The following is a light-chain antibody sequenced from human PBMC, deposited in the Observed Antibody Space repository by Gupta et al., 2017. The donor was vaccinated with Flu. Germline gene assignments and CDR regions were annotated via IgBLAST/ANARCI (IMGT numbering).Light chain of an antibody. V-gene: IGKV3-15*01. Sequence: EIVMTQSPATLSVSPGERATLSCRASQSISSNLAWYQQKPGQAPRLLIYGSSSSATCIPARFSGSESVTEFTLTISSLQSEDFAVYYCQQYSDWPPKLTFGGGTKVEIE. CDR2: GSS. CDR3: QQYSDWPPKLT. J-gene: IGKJ4*01. CDR1: QSISSN.